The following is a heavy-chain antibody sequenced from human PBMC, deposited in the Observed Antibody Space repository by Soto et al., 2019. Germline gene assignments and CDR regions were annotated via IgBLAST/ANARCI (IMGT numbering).Heavy chain of an antibody. D-gene: IGHD3-9*01. Sequence: SETLSLTCTVSGGSISNTCYYWSWIRQPPGKGLEWIGYIYYSGSTYYNPSLKSRVTISVDTSKNQFSLKLSSVTAADTAVYYCARDHYVYDILTGYGYYYGMDVWGQGTTVTVSS. CDR1: GGSISNTCYY. CDR3: ARDHYVYDILTGYGYYYGMDV. J-gene: IGHJ6*02. CDR2: IYYSGST. V-gene: IGHV4-30-4*01.